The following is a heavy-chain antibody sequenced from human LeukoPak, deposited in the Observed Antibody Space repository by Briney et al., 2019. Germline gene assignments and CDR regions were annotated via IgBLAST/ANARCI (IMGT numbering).Heavy chain of an antibody. Sequence: PGGSLRLSCQAAGFAFADYAVNWVRQTPGQGLEWVGLIRSRIYGGTRDYAASVEGRFSISRDDSITVAYLQLNSLKSENTGIDLCTRVETSPRRLYNYYMDVWGKGTTVTVS. CDR1: GFAFADYA. J-gene: IGHJ6*03. CDR3: TRVETSPRRLYNYYMDV. D-gene: IGHD2-2*02. CDR2: IRSRIYGGTR. V-gene: IGHV3-49*04.